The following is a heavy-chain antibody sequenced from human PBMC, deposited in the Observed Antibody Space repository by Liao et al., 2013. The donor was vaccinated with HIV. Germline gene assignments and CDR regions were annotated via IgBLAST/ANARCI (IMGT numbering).Heavy chain of an antibody. CDR3: ARLEPTNYHYYMDV. V-gene: IGHV4-34*01. J-gene: IGHJ6*03. Sequence: QVQLQQWGAGLLKPSETLSLTCAVYGGSFSGYYWSWIRQPPGKGLEWIGEINHSGSTNYNPSLKSRVTISVDTSKNQFSLKLSSVTAADTAVYYCARLEPTNYHYYMDVWGKGTTVTVSS. CDR1: GGSFSGYY. D-gene: IGHD1-14*01. CDR2: INHSGST.